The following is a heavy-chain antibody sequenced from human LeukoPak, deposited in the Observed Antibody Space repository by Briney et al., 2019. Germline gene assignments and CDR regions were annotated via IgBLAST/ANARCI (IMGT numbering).Heavy chain of an antibody. CDR2: INPNSGGT. CDR3: ARGGRLFCDGDCYSWDY. D-gene: IGHD2-21*02. V-gene: IGHV1-2*06. J-gene: IGHJ4*02. Sequence: GASVKVSCKASGYTFTGYYMHWVRQAPGQGLEWMGRINPNSGGTNYAQKFQGRVTMTRDTSISTAYMELSRLRSDDTAVYYCARGGRLFCDGDCYSWDYSGQGTLVTVSS. CDR1: GYTFTGYY.